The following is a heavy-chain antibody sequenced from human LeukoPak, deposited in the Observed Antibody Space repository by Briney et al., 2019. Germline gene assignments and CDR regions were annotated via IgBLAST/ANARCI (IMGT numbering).Heavy chain of an antibody. D-gene: IGHD3-9*01. J-gene: IGHJ6*03. V-gene: IGHV1-69*13. CDR3: ARDGYYDILTGYYVLYYYYYYMDV. CDR1: GGTFSRYA. Sequence: ASVKVSCKASGGTFSRYAISWVRQAPGQGLEWMGGLIPMFGTANYAQKFQGRVTITADESTGTAYMELRSLTSDDTAVYYCARDGYYDILTGYYVLYYYYYYMDVWGEGTTVTVSS. CDR2: LIPMFGTA.